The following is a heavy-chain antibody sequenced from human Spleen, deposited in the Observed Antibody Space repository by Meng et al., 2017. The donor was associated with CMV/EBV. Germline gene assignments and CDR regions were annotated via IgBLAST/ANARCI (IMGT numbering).Heavy chain of an antibody. J-gene: IGHJ5*02. CDR1: GYTFTDYY. D-gene: IGHD2-2*02. CDR2: INPYTGGT. Sequence: ASVKVSCKASGYTFTDYYIHWVRQGPGQGLEWVGWINPYTGGTNYAQRFQGRATMTRDTSISTAYMELRRLTTDDTALYYCASGCSSFNCYRGGGRFDTWGQGTLVTVSS. V-gene: IGHV1-2*02. CDR3: ASGCSSFNCYRGGGRFDT.